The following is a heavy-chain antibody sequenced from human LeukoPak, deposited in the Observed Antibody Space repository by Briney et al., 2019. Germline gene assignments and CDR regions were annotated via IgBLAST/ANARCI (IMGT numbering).Heavy chain of an antibody. CDR3: ARSNPDGGYSYGTYYAWFDP. V-gene: IGHV1-69*01. D-gene: IGHD5-18*01. Sequence: SVKVSCKASGGTFSSYAISWVRQAPGQGLEWMGGIIPIFGTANYEQKFEGRVTSTADESTSTAYMELSSLRSEDTAVYYCARSNPDGGYSYGTYYAWFDPWGQGTLVTVSS. J-gene: IGHJ5*02. CDR2: IIPIFGTA. CDR1: GGTFSSYA.